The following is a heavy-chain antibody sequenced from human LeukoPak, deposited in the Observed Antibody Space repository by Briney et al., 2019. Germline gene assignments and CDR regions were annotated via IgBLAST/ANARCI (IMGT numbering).Heavy chain of an antibody. Sequence: GGSLRLSCAASGFTFSSYGMHWVRQAPGKGLEWLAVIWYDGSNSYYADSVKGQFTISRDNSKNTLYLQMNSLRAEDTAVYYCARTNSRSFNYYYGMDVWGQGTTVTVSS. J-gene: IGHJ6*02. CDR1: GFTFSSYG. V-gene: IGHV3-33*01. CDR2: IWYDGSNS. D-gene: IGHD6-6*01. CDR3: ARTNSRSFNYYYGMDV.